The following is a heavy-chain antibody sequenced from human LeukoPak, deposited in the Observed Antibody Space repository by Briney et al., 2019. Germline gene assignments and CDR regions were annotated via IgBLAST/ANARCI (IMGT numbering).Heavy chain of an antibody. CDR3: AKDLHSLYGMDV. CDR1: GFXFSSYA. V-gene: IGHV3-23*01. CDR2: ISGSGCST. J-gene: IGHJ6*02. D-gene: IGHD2-21*01. Sequence: GGSLRLSCAASGFXFSSYAMIWVRQAPGKGLEWVSAISGSGCSTYYPDSVKGRFTISRDNSKNTLYLQMNSLRAEDADVYYCAKDLHSLYGMDVWGQGTTVTVSS.